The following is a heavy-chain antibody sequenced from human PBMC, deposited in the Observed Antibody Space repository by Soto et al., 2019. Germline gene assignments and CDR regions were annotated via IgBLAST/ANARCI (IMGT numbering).Heavy chain of an antibody. CDR2: MNPINGAT. CDR1: GYDFTAYD. V-gene: IGHV1-8*02. J-gene: IGHJ6*02. CDR3: GRGPSPRAPAGGTPYYYAMDV. Sequence: ASVMVSCKASGYDFTAYDINWVRQASGQGLEWMGWMNPINGATGTARRFQGRVSMTRNTDTGTAYLELTSLRSDDTAVYFCGRGPSPRAPAGGTPYYYAMDVWGQGTTVTVSS. D-gene: IGHD2-2*01.